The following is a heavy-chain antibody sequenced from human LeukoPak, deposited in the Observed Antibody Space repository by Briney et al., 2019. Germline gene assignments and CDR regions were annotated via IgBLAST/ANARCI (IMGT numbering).Heavy chain of an antibody. V-gene: IGHV1-69*05. Sequence: SVKVSCKASGSTFSSYAISWVRQAPGQELEWMGGIIPIFGTANYAQKFQGRVTITTDESTSTAYMELSSLRSEDTAVYYCARSTQGLLATRFDYWGQGTLVTVSS. CDR2: IIPIFGTA. CDR3: ARSTQGLLATRFDY. CDR1: GSTFSSYA. J-gene: IGHJ4*02. D-gene: IGHD2-15*01.